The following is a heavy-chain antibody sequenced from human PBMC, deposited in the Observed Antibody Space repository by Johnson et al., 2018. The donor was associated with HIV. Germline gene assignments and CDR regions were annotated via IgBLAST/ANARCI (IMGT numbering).Heavy chain of an antibody. V-gene: IGHV3-71*02. CDR3: AKGMGKTAFDI. J-gene: IGHJ3*02. D-gene: IGHD7-27*01. CDR1: GFTFSSYW. Sequence: VQLVESGGGLVQPGGSLRLSCAASGFTFSSYWMSWVRQAPGKGLEWVSFIRSKTYGGNTDYAATVQGRFTISRDNSKNTLYLQMVSLGAEDTAVYYCAKGMGKTAFDIWGQVTMVTVSS. CDR2: IRSKTYGGNT.